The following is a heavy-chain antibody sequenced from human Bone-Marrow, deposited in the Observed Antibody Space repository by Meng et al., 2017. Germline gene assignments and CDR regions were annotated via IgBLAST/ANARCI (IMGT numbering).Heavy chain of an antibody. D-gene: IGHD6-19*01. J-gene: IGHJ4*02. CDR1: GFPFSSYG. Sequence: GAWGWVVRPGRSLIPSLAASGFPFSSYGMHWVLQAPGKGLEWVAVIWYDGSNKYYADSVKGRFTISRDNSKNTLYLQMNSLRAEDTAVYYCARDAIVIAVAGTGADYFDYWGQGTLVTVSS. V-gene: IGHV3-30*19. CDR3: ARDAIVIAVAGTGADYFDY. CDR2: IWYDGSNK.